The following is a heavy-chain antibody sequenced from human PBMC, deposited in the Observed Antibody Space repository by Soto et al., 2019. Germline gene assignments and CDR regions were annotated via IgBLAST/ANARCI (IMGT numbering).Heavy chain of an antibody. V-gene: IGHV1-3*01. CDR1: GYTFTSYA. CDR3: VRDSPIGSVFSGHDDIDS. J-gene: IGHJ4*02. Sequence: ASVKVSCKASGYTFTSYAMHWVRQAPGQRLEWMGWINAGNGNTKYSQKFQGRVTITRDTSASTAYMEVNSLRSEDTAVYYCVRDSPIGSVFSGHDDIDSWGQGTLVTVSS. CDR2: INAGNGNT. D-gene: IGHD5-12*01.